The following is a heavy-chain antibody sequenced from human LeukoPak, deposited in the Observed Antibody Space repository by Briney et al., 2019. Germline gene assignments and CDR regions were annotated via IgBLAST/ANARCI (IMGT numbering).Heavy chain of an antibody. V-gene: IGHV4-59*01. D-gene: IGHD6-13*01. J-gene: IGHJ4*02. CDR1: GGSISGYY. Sequence: SETLSLTCTVSGGSISGYYWSWIRQPPGKGLEWIGYIHYTGSTNYNPSLNSRVTISVDTSKSQFSPKLSSVTAADTAVYYCARLGAAAVDYWGQGTLVTVSS. CDR3: ARLGAAAVDY. CDR2: IHYTGST.